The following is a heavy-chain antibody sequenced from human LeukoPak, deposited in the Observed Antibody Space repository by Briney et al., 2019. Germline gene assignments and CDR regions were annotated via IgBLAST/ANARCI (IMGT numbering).Heavy chain of an antibody. CDR1: GGTVISYA. CDR3: ARGEPSPPYYYYYHYMDV. CDR2: IIPIFGTA. Sequence: ASVKVSYKASGGTVISYAISGGRQAPGQGREWMGGIIPIFGTANYAQKFQGRVTITTDESTSTAYMELSSLRSEDTAVYSCARGEPSPPYYYYYHYMDVWGKGTTVTVSS. D-gene: IGHD1-14*01. V-gene: IGHV1-69*05. J-gene: IGHJ6*03.